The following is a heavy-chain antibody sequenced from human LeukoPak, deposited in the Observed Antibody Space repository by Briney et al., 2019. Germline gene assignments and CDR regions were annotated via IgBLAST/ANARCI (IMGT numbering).Heavy chain of an antibody. CDR2: VNPNSGNT. J-gene: IGHJ6*03. D-gene: IGHD3-3*01. CDR3: ARGDFWSGYSNYYHMDV. Sequence: GASVKVSCKASGYTFSSYDINWVRQAPGQGLEWMGWVNPNSGNTGYAQKFQGRVTITRNTSISTAYLELRSLRSEDTAVYYCARGDFWSGYSNYYHMDVWGKETTVTVSS. V-gene: IGHV1-8*01. CDR1: GYTFSSYD.